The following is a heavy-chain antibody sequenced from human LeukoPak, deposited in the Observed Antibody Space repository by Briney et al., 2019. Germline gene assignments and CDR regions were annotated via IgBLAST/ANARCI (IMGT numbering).Heavy chain of an antibody. CDR2: IYYSGST. D-gene: IGHD6-19*01. J-gene: IGHJ6*02. V-gene: IGHV4-39*07. CDR3: ARDVAGTALYYYYGMDV. Sequence: SETLSLTCTVSGGSISSSSYYWGWIRQPPGKGLEWIGSIYYSGSTYYNPSLKSRVTISVDTSKNQFSLKLSSVTAADTAVYYCARDVAGTALYYYYGMDVWGQGTTVTVSS. CDR1: GGSISSSSYY.